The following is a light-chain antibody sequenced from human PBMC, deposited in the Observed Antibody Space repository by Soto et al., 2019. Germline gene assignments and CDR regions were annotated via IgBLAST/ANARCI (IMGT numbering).Light chain of an antibody. CDR3: SSYTSSSTYV. Sequence: QSALTQPASVSGSPGQSXTISXTGTSSDVGGYNYVSWYQQHPGKAPKXMXXXVSNRPSGVSNRFSGSKSGNTASLTISGLQAEDEADYYCSSYTSSSTYVFGTGTKLTVL. V-gene: IGLV2-14*01. J-gene: IGLJ1*01. CDR2: XVS. CDR1: SSDVGGYNY.